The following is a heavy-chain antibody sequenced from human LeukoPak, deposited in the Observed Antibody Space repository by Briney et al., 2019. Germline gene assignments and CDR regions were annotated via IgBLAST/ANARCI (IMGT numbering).Heavy chain of an antibody. Sequence: GASVKVSCKASGGTFSSYAISWVRQAPGQGLEWMGIINPSGGSTSYAQKFQGRVTMTRDTSTSTVYMELSSLRSEDTAVYYCALCWRLPPYYYYMDVWGKGTTVTVSS. CDR3: ALCWRLPPYYYYMDV. J-gene: IGHJ6*03. V-gene: IGHV1-46*01. D-gene: IGHD2-15*01. CDR1: GGTFSSYA. CDR2: INPSGGST.